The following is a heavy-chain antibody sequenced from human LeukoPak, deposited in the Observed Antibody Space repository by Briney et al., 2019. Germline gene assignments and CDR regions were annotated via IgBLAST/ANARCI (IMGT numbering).Heavy chain of an antibody. D-gene: IGHD2/OR15-2a*01. V-gene: IGHV3-23*01. CDR1: GFIFRKYV. Sequence: GGSLRLSCAASGFIFRKYVMSWVRQAPGKGLEWVSAISGSGGSTYYADSVKGRFTISRDNSNSTMYLQMNSLRADDTALYYCAKAFRSPVDAFDIWGQGTMVTVSS. CDR2: ISGSGGST. J-gene: IGHJ3*02. CDR3: AKAFRSPVDAFDI.